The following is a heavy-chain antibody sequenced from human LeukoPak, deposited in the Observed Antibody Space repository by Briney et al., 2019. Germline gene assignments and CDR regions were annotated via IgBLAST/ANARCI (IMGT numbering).Heavy chain of an antibody. D-gene: IGHD2-2*02. CDR2: ISGSGGST. V-gene: IGHV3-23*01. J-gene: IGHJ6*02. Sequence: GGSLRLSRAASGFTFSSYGMSWVRQAPGKGLEWVSGISGSGGSTYYADSVKGRFTISRDNSKNTLYLQMNSLRAEDTAVYYCAKAVSCSSTSCYRSYGMDVWGQGTTVTVSS. CDR3: AKAVSCSSTSCYRSYGMDV. CDR1: GFTFSSYG.